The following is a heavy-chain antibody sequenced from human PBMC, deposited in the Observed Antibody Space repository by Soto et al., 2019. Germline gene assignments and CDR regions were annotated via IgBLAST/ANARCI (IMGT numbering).Heavy chain of an antibody. CDR3: AAPYGSGSYYNGFDY. V-gene: IGHV1-69*12. Sequence: QVQLVQSGAEVKKPGSSVKVSCKASGGTFSSYAISWVQQAPGQGLEWMGGIIPIFGTANYAQKFQGRVTITADESTSTAYMELSSLISEDTAVYYCAAPYGSGSYYNGFDYWGQGTLVTVSS. CDR1: GGTFSSYA. D-gene: IGHD3-10*01. J-gene: IGHJ4*02. CDR2: IIPIFGTA.